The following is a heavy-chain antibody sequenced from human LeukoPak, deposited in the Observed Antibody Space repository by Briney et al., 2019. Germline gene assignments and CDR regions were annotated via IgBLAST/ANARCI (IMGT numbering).Heavy chain of an antibody. CDR1: GFTFSSYA. CDR3: ARGFRYDSSGYYSPSDY. CDR2: ISYDGSNK. J-gene: IGHJ4*02. Sequence: GGSLRLSRAASGFTFSSYAVHWVRQAPGKGLEWVAVISYDGSNKYYADSVKGRFTISRDNSKNTLYLQMNSLRAEDTAVYYCARGFRYDSSGYYSPSDYWGQGTLVTVSS. D-gene: IGHD3-22*01. V-gene: IGHV3-30-3*01.